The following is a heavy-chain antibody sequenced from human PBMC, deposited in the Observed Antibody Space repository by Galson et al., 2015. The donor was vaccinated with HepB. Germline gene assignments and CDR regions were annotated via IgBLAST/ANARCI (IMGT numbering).Heavy chain of an antibody. Sequence: SVKVSCKASGGTFSSSTINWVRQAPGQGLEWMGRIIPILSIVNYAQKFQGRVTITADKSTSTAYMELSSLRSEDTAVYYCAGVGYGGNIPGWGQGTLVTVSS. V-gene: IGHV1-69*02. D-gene: IGHD4-23*01. CDR2: IIPILSIV. J-gene: IGHJ4*02. CDR3: AGVGYGGNIPG. CDR1: GGTFSSST.